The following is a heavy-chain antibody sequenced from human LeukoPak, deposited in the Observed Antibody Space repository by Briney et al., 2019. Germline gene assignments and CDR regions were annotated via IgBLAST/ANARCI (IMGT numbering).Heavy chain of an antibody. J-gene: IGHJ4*02. D-gene: IGHD3/OR15-3a*01. Sequence: ASVKVSCKASGYTFTSCGISWVRQAPGQGLEWMGWISAYNGNTNYAQKLQGRVTMTTDTSTSTAYMELRSLRSDDTAVYYCARGTGYLSPGSSYFDYWGQGTLVTVSS. CDR2: ISAYNGNT. CDR3: ARGTGYLSPGSSYFDY. V-gene: IGHV1-18*01. CDR1: GYTFTSCG.